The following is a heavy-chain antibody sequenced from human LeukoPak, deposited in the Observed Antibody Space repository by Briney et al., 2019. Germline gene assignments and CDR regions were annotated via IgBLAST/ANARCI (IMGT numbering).Heavy chain of an antibody. CDR3: ATDGYDSYDY. Sequence: ASVKVSRKVSGYTLTELSMHWVRQAPGKGLEWMGGFDPEDGETIYAQKFQGGVTMTEDTSTDTAYMELSSLRSEDTAVYYCATDGYDSYDYWGQGTLVTVSS. CDR1: GYTLTELS. J-gene: IGHJ4*02. D-gene: IGHD3-22*01. CDR2: FDPEDGET. V-gene: IGHV1-24*01.